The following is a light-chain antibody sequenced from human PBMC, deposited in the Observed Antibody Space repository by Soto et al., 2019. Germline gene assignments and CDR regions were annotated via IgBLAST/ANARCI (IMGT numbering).Light chain of an antibody. V-gene: IGKV3-11*01. CDR3: QQYGGSPYT. CDR2: EAF. J-gene: IGKJ2*01. Sequence: EIVLTQSPGTLSLSPGERATLSCRATQSVNNNLAWYQHKRGQAPRLLIYEAFIRATGIPARFSGSGSETDFTLTISSLEPEDFAVYYCQQYGGSPYTFGLGTKVEIK. CDR1: QSVNNN.